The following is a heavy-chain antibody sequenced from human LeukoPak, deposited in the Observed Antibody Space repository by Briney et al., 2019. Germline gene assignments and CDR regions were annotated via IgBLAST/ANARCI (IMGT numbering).Heavy chain of an antibody. Sequence: GGYLSCSCTTSGFSFRDYGITWVRPAPGKGLEWVSAITRGSAHIYYADSLKGPFTISRANSTNSVHLQMNSLRVDDTAVYYCARGALVGTVYFFDYWGRDTVHTLSS. J-gene: IGHJ4*02. V-gene: IGHV3-21*01. CDR2: ITRGSAHI. CDR3: ARGALVGTVYFFDY. D-gene: IGHD1-26*01. CDR1: GFSFRDYG.